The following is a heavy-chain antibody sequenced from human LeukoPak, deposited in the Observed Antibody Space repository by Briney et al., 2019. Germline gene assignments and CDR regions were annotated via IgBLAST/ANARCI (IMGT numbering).Heavy chain of an antibody. Sequence: ASVKVSCKASGYTFTSYGISWVRQAPGQGLEWMGWISAYNGNTNYAQKLQGRVTMPTDTSTSTAYMELRSLRSDDTAVYYCARDGFGGSFGPLRPDYWGQGTLVTVSS. CDR3: ARDGFGGSFGPLRPDY. D-gene: IGHD3-10*01. J-gene: IGHJ4*02. CDR1: GYTFTSYG. CDR2: ISAYNGNT. V-gene: IGHV1-18*01.